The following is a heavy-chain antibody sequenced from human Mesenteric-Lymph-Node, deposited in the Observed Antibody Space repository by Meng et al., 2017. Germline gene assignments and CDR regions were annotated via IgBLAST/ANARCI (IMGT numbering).Heavy chain of an antibody. J-gene: IGHJ4*02. CDR3: ARTLSTKAFYYDSRVGSGYFDY. D-gene: IGHD3-22*01. CDR1: GFTFSSYS. Sequence: GGSLRLSCAASGFTFSSYSMNWVRQAPGKGLEWVSSISSSSSYIYYADSVKGRFTISRDNAKNSLYLQMNSLRAEDTAVYYCARTLSTKAFYYDSRVGSGYFDYWGQGTLVTVSS. CDR2: ISSSSSYI. V-gene: IGHV3-21*01.